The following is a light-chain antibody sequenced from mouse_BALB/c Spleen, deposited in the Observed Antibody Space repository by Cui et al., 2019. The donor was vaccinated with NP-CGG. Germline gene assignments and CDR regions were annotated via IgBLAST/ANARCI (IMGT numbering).Light chain of an antibody. J-gene: IGLJ3*01. CDR3: ALWYSNHWI. V-gene: IGLV1*01. CDR2: GTN. CDR1: TGAVTTSNH. Sequence: QAVVTQESALTTSPGETVTLTCRSSTGAVTTSNHANWVQEKPDHLFTGLIGGTNNRAPGVPARFSGSLIGDKAALTITGAQTEDEAIYFCALWYSNHWIFGSGTKVTVL.